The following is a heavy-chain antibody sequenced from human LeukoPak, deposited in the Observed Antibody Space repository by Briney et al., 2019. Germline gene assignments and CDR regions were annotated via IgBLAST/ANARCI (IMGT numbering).Heavy chain of an antibody. J-gene: IGHJ4*02. CDR3: AKLTYGSGTYGAFDY. Sequence: GGTLRLSCAASGFTFSNYGMSWVRQAPGKGPQWVSAISDSGVGTYYADSVKGRFMISRDNSWNTLYLQMNSLRAEDTAVYYCAKLTYGSGTYGAFDYWGQGTLVTVST. CDR2: ISDSGVGT. CDR1: GFTFSNYG. D-gene: IGHD3-10*01. V-gene: IGHV3-23*01.